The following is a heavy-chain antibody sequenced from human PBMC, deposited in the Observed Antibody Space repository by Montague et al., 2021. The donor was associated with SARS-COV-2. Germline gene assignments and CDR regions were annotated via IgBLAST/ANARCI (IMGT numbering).Heavy chain of an antibody. Sequence: SLRLSCAASAFTFDNYAMSWVRQAPGKGLEWISVIYAGGTTTFYSDSVRGRFTISRDNSKNTLSLQMNRLRAEDTAVYYCAKGVIPNDYFDSWGQGTLVTVSS. D-gene: IGHD2-8*01. CDR1: AFTFDNYA. CDR2: IYAGGTTT. J-gene: IGHJ4*02. V-gene: IGHV3-23*03. CDR3: AKGVIPNDYFDS.